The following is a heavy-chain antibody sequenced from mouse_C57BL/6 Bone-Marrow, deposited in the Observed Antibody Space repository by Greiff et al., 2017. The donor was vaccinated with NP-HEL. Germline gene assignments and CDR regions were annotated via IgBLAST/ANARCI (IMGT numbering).Heavy chain of an antibody. J-gene: IGHJ4*01. Sequence: QVQLKQPGAELVKPGASVKLSCKASGYTFTSYWMQWVKQRPGQGLEWIGEIDPSDSYTNYNQKFKGKATLTVDTSSSTAYMQLSSLTSEDSAVYYCARSRGLLPPYYAMDYWGQGTSVTVSS. V-gene: IGHV1-50*01. CDR1: GYTFTSYW. CDR3: ARSRGLLPPYYAMDY. CDR2: IDPSDSYT. D-gene: IGHD2-3*01.